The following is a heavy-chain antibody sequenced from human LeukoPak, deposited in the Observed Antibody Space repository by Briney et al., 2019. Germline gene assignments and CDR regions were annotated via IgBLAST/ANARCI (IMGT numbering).Heavy chain of an antibody. D-gene: IGHD3-3*01. CDR3: ARGVNFRPNLFGVVIIPVSGFDY. CDR2: IYYSGST. V-gene: IGHV4-39*01. J-gene: IGHJ4*02. Sequence: ETLSLTCTVSGGSISSSSYYWGWIRQPPGKGLEWIGSIYYSGSTYYNPSLKSRVTISVDTSKNQFSLKLSSVTAADTAVYYCARGVNFRPNLFGVVIIPVSGFDYWGQGTLVTVSS. CDR1: GGSISSSSYY.